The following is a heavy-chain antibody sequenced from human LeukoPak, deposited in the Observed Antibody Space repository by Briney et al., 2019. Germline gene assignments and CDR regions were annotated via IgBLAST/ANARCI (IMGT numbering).Heavy chain of an antibody. J-gene: IGHJ5*02. V-gene: IGHV1-8*01. CDR1: GYTFTSYD. CDR3: ARGGLTMVRGVIIRRMGLNWFDP. D-gene: IGHD3-10*01. CDR2: MNPNSGNT. Sequence: PGASVKVSCKASGYTFTSYDINWVRQATGQGLEWMGWMNPNSGNTGYAQKFQGRVTMTRNTSISTAYMELSSLRSEDTAVYYCARGGLTMVRGVIIRRMGLNWFDPWGQGTLVTVSS.